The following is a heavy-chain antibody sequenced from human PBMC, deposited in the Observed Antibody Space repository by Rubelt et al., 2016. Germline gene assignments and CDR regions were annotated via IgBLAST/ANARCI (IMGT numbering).Heavy chain of an antibody. Sequence: GGGVFQPGRSLRLSCAASGFTFSSYAMHWVRQAPGKGLEWLTVIQFDGAATYYADSVKGRFAISRDNSKKTLFLQVNSLRPEDTAVYYCARASCAGGNCFPDDYWGQGTLVTISS. CDR2: IQFDGAAT. D-gene: IGHD2-15*01. CDR1: GFTFSSYA. V-gene: IGHV3-33*08. J-gene: IGHJ4*02. CDR3: ARASCAGGNCFPDDY.